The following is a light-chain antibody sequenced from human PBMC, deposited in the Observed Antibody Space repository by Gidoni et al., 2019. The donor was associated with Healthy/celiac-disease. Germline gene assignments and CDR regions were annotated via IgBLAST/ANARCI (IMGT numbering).Light chain of an antibody. Sequence: DIVMPQSPATLSVSPGARSTLFCRASQSVSRNLDWYQQQPGQAPRLLIYGASTRATGIPARCSGSGAGTEFTLTISSLQSEDVAVYYCQQYNNWPPGTFGQGTKVEIK. V-gene: IGKV3-15*01. CDR3: QQYNNWPPGT. CDR2: GAS. J-gene: IGKJ1*01. CDR1: QSVSRN.